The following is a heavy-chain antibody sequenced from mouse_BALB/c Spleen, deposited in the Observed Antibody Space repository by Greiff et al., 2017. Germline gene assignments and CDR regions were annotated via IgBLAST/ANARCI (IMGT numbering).Heavy chain of an antibody. J-gene: IGHJ4*01. CDR1: GFTFSSYG. V-gene: IGHV5-6-3*01. CDR2: INSNGGST. D-gene: IGHD2-4*01. CDR3: ARDDYSYAMDY. Sequence: EVKLMESGGGLVQPGGSLTLSCAASGFTFSSYGMSWVRQTPDKRLELVATINSNGGSTYYPDSVKGRFTISRDNAKNTLYLQMSSLKSEDTAMYYCARDDYSYAMDYWGQGTSVTVSS.